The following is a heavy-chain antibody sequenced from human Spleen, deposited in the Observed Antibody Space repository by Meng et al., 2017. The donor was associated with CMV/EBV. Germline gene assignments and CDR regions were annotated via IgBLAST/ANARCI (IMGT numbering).Heavy chain of an antibody. J-gene: IGHJ4*02. CDR2: VYYNGNT. CDR3: VRDRNYYFDH. CDR1: DGSISNNY. V-gene: IGHV4-59*01. Sequence: SETLSLTCTVSDGSISNNYWSWLRRPPGKGLEWIGYVYYNGNTSYNPSLKSRVTISVDTSKNQFSLRLTSVTAADTAVYYCVRDRNYYFDHWGQGTLVTVSS. D-gene: IGHD1-14*01.